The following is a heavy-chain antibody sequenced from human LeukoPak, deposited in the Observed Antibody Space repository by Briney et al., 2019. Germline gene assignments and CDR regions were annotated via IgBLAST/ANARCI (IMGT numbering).Heavy chain of an antibody. CDR2: MNPNSGNT. Sequence: EASVKVSCKASGGTFTSYDINWVRQATGQGLEWMGWMNPNSGNTGYAQKFQGRVTMTRNTSISTAYMELSSLRSEDTAVYYCARVNRGIVGATHTFDYWGQGTLVTVSS. CDR3: ARVNRGIVGATHTFDY. J-gene: IGHJ4*02. V-gene: IGHV1-8*01. CDR1: GGTFTSYD. D-gene: IGHD1-26*01.